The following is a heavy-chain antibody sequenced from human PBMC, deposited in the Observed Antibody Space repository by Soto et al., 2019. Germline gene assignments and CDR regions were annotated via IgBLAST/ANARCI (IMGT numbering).Heavy chain of an antibody. CDR3: ARGRQCGGDCYFDY. J-gene: IGHJ4*02. V-gene: IGHV3-30-3*01. CDR2: ISYDGSNK. CDR1: GFTFSSYA. D-gene: IGHD2-21*02. Sequence: QVQLVESGGGVVQPGRSLRLSCAASGFTFSSYAMHWVRQAPGKGLEWVAVISYDGSNKYYADSVKGRFTISRDNSKNTLDLQMNSLRAEDTAVYYCARGRQCGGDCYFDYWGQGTLVTVSS.